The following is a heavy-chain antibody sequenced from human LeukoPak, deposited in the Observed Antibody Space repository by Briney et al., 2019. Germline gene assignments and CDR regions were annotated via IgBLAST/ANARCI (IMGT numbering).Heavy chain of an antibody. Sequence: PGGSLRLSCAASGFTFSSYGMSWVRQAPGKGLEWVSAISGSGGGTYYADSVKGRFTISRDNSKNTLYLQMNSLRAEDTAVYYCAKRTAGYYSGQVDYWGQGTLVTVSS. CDR3: AKRTAGYYSGQVDY. CDR1: GFTFSSYG. CDR2: ISGSGGGT. V-gene: IGHV3-23*01. J-gene: IGHJ4*02. D-gene: IGHD3-9*01.